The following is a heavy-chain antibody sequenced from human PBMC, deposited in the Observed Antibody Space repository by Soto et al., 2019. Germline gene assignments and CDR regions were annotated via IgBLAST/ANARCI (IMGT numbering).Heavy chain of an antibody. J-gene: IGHJ5*02. D-gene: IGHD6-19*01. V-gene: IGHV2-5*02. CDR1: GFSLSTSGVG. CDR3: AHRPIAVAGSYNWFDP. Sequence: QITLKESGPTLVKPTQTLTLTCTFSGFSLSTSGVGVGWIRQPPGKALEWLALIYWDDDKHYSPSLKSRLTITXXTXKXXMVLTMTNMDPVDTATYYCAHRPIAVAGSYNWFDPWGQGTLVTVSS. CDR2: IYWDDDK.